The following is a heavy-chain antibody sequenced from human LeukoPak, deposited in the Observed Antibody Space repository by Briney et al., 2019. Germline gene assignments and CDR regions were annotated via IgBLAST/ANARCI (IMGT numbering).Heavy chain of an antibody. CDR2: IYPGDSDT. J-gene: IGHJ4*02. V-gene: IGHV5-51*01. CDR1: GYSFTTYW. D-gene: IGHD3-10*01. Sequence: GESLKISCKGSGYSFTTYWIAWVRQMPGKGLEWMGVIYPGDSDTTYSPSFQGQVTISADKSINTAYLQWSSLKASDTAMYYCARLVYYGSGNRAFDYWGQGTLVTVSS. CDR3: ARLVYYGSGNRAFDY.